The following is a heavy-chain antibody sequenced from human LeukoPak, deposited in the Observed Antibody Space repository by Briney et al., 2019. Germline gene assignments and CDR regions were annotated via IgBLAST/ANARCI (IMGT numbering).Heavy chain of an antibody. CDR2: IYSGGYT. CDR3: ARVRLDRSERYLDAFEN. J-gene: IGHJ3*02. D-gene: IGHD3-3*01. Sequence: GGSLRLSCAASGFTVSSNSMSWVRQAPGKGLEWVSVIYSGGYTYYADSVKGRFTISRDNSKNTVDLQMNSLRAEDTAVYYCARVRLDRSERYLDAFENWGQGTMVTVSS. V-gene: IGHV3-53*01. CDR1: GFTVSSNS.